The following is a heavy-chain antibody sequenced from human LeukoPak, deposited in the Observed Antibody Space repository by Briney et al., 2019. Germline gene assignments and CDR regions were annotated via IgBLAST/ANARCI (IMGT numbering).Heavy chain of an antibody. CDR2: IYYSGST. CDR1: GGSISRYY. D-gene: IGHD4-17*01. Sequence: SETLSPTCTVSGGSISRYYWSWIRQPPGKGLEWIGYIYYSGSTNYNPSLKSRVTIPVDTSKNQFSLKLSSVTAADTAVYYCARTYGDYVHYFDYWGQGTLVTVSS. CDR3: ARTYGDYVHYFDY. J-gene: IGHJ4*02. V-gene: IGHV4-59*01.